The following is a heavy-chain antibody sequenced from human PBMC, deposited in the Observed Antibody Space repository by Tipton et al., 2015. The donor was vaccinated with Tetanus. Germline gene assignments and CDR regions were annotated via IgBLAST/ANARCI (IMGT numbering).Heavy chain of an antibody. Sequence: QLVQSGAELKKPGESLKISCQGSGYNFNLYWIAWVRQMPGKGLEWMGIIYPGDSDAPYSPSFQGQVTISLDKSISTAYLQWSSLKASDTAIYFCARLPKHYSASGSTWGQGTQVTVSS. V-gene: IGHV5-51*01. J-gene: IGHJ5*02. CDR2: IYPGDSDA. D-gene: IGHD3-10*01. CDR1: GYNFNLYW. CDR3: ARLPKHYSASGST.